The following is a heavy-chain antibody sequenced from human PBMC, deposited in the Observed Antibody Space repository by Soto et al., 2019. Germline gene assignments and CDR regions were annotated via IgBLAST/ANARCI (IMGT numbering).Heavy chain of an antibody. D-gene: IGHD3-10*01. CDR1: GGSISSSSYY. CDR3: ARRLGGPGHMVRGVMGWFDP. CDR2: IYYSGST. J-gene: IGHJ5*02. V-gene: IGHV4-39*01. Sequence: QLQLQESGPGLVKPSETLSLTCTVSGGSISSSSYYWGWIRQPPGKGLEWIGSIYYSGSTYYNPSLKSRVTISVDTSKNQFSLKLSSVTAADTAVYYCARRLGGPGHMVRGVMGWFDPWGQGTLVTVSS.